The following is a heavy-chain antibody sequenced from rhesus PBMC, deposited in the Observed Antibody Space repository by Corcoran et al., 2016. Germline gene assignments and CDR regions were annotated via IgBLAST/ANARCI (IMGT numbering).Heavy chain of an antibody. CDR3: ARDGHDYGNYDDY. J-gene: IGHJ4*01. D-gene: IGHD4-29*01. CDR2: IYGSTADT. Sequence: QVQLQESGPGLVKPSETLSLTCAVSGGSISDDYYWSWIRQPPGKGLEWIGYIYGSTADTNYHPSLNTRVTISIDTSKNQFSLKLSSVTAADTAVYYCARDGHDYGNYDDYWGQGVLVTVSS. V-gene: IGHV4-106*01. CDR1: GGSISDDYY.